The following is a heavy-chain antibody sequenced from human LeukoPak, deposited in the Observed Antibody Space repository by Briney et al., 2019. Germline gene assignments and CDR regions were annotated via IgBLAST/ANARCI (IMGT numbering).Heavy chain of an antibody. D-gene: IGHD3-10*01. J-gene: IGHJ6*02. CDR3: ARDHSYYFGSQTSTLDV. CDR2: IYYTGSV. CDR1: GASIGTGGFY. V-gene: IGHV4-31*03. Sequence: PSKTLSLTCTITGASIGTGGFYWTWIRQPPGEGLEWIGYIYYTGSVDYNASLKSRLTISLDTSKNQFSLKLNSVTAADTAVYYCARDHSYYFGSQTSTLDVWGQGTAVTVSS.